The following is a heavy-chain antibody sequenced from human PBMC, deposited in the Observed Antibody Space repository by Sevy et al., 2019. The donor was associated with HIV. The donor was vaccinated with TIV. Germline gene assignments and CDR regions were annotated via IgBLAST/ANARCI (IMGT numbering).Heavy chain of an antibody. CDR1: GFTFSSYW. CDR2: IKQDGSEK. D-gene: IGHD6-6*01. V-gene: IGHV3-7*01. CDR3: ARHSIAAPETYYFDY. J-gene: IGHJ4*02. Sequence: GGSLRLSCAASGFTFSSYWMSWVRQAPGKGLEWVANIKQDGSEKYYVDSVKGRFTISRDNSKNSLYLQMNSLRAEDTAVYYCARHSIAAPETYYFDYWGQGTLVTVSS.